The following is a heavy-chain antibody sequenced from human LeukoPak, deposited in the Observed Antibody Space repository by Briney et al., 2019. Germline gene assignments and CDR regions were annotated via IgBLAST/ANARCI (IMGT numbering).Heavy chain of an antibody. V-gene: IGHV4-30-4*08. J-gene: IGHJ3*02. CDR2: IYYSGST. CDR3: ARDRHHTLRFLEWLSPHDAFDI. CDR1: GGSISSGGYY. D-gene: IGHD3-3*01. Sequence: SETLSLTCTVSGGSISSGGYYWSWIRQPPGKGLEWIGYIYYSGSTYYNPSLKSRVTISVDTSKNQFSLKLSSVTAADTAVYYCARDRHHTLRFLEWLSPHDAFDIWGQGTMVTVSS.